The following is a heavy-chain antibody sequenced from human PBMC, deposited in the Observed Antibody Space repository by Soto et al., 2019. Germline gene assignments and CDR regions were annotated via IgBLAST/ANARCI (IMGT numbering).Heavy chain of an antibody. CDR1: GFTFSTYW. V-gene: IGHV3-74*01. CDR3: AADYYDSSGYSPPAEYFQH. J-gene: IGHJ1*01. Sequence: EVQLVESGGGLVQPGGSLRLSCAASGFTFSTYWMHWVRQAPGKGLVWVSRINSDGSSTSYADSVKGRFTISRDNAKNTLYLQMNRLRAEDTAVYYCAADYYDSSGYSPPAEYFQHWGQGTLVTVSS. D-gene: IGHD3-22*01. CDR2: INSDGSST.